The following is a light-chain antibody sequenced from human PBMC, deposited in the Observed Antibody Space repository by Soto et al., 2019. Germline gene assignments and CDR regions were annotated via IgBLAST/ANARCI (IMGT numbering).Light chain of an antibody. CDR2: DAS. CDR1: QNIRNL. J-gene: IGKJ1*01. V-gene: IGKV1-5*01. CDR3: HQYKTYST. Sequence: DIQLTQSPSTLSAAVGDSVTITCRASQNIRNLLAWYQQKPGKAPKPLIYDASTLESGVSSRFSGTGSETECTLTITDLQADDLATYFCHQYKTYSTFGQGTKVDIK.